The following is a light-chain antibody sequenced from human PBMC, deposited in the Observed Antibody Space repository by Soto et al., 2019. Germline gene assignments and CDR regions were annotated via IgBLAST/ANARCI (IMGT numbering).Light chain of an antibody. V-gene: IGKV1-39*01. J-gene: IGKJ2*01. CDR2: AAS. CDR3: HRSYSFPQT. CDR1: QRISSS. Sequence: DIQLTQSPSSLSASVGDRVTITCRSSQRISSSLNWYQHKPGKAPKLLIYAASSLQSGVPSRFSGSGSGTDFTLTISSLQPEDFATYYCHRSYSFPQTFGQGTKLEIK.